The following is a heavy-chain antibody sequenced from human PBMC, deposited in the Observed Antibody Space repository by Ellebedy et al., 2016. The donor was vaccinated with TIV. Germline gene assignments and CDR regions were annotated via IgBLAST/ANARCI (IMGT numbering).Heavy chain of an antibody. D-gene: IGHD4-17*01. Sequence: GESLKISCVASGFTFSSFAMSWVRQAPGKGLEWVSAISGTGGGTYYADSVKGRFTISRDNSKNTLYLQMNSLRAEDTAVYYCAREAWDGDYYVDYWGQGTLVTVST. CDR1: GFTFSSFA. CDR3: AREAWDGDYYVDY. V-gene: IGHV3-23*01. J-gene: IGHJ4*02. CDR2: ISGTGGGT.